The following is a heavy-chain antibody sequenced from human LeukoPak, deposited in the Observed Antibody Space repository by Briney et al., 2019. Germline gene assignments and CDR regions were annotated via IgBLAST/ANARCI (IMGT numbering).Heavy chain of an antibody. CDR3: AKDRNAFDI. Sequence: GGSLRLSCAASGFTFDDYAMHWVRQAPGKGLEWVSGISWNSGSIGYADSVKGRFTISRDNAKNSLYLQMNSLRAEDTALYYCAKDRNAFDIWGKGTMVTVSS. J-gene: IGHJ3*02. V-gene: IGHV3-9*01. CDR2: ISWNSGSI. CDR1: GFTFDDYA.